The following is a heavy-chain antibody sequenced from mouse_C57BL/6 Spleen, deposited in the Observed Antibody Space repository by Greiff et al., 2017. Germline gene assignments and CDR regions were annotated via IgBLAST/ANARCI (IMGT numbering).Heavy chain of an antibody. CDR3: ARGSYYGSSYVSAY. CDR2: ISSGSSTI. CDR1: GFTFSDYG. V-gene: IGHV5-17*01. J-gene: IGHJ3*01. D-gene: IGHD1-1*01. Sequence: EVQVVESGGGLVKPGGSLKLSCAASGFTFSDYGMHWVRQAPEKGLEWVAYISSGSSTIYYADTVKGRFTISRDNAKNTLFLQMTSLRSEDTAMYYCARGSYYGSSYVSAYWGQGTLVTVSA.